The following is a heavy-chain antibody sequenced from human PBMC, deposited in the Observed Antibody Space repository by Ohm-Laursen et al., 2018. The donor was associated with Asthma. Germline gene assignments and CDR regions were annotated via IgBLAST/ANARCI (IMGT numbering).Heavy chain of an antibody. J-gene: IGHJ4*02. Sequence: SQTLSLTCTVSGGSISSGHYYWTWIRQRPGTGLEWIGNIHYSGTTIYTPSLESRLTISLDTSKNQFSLNLSYVTAPDTALYFCARDGRLRGSFDYWGQGNLVTVSS. V-gene: IGHV4-31*03. D-gene: IGHD3-10*01. CDR3: ARDGRLRGSFDY. CDR2: IHYSGTT. CDR1: GGSISSGHYY.